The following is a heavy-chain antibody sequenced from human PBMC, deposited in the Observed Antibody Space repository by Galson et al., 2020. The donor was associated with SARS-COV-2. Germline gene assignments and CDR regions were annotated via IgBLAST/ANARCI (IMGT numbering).Heavy chain of an antibody. J-gene: IGHJ6*02. D-gene: IGHD5-12*01. Sequence: ASVKVSCKASGYTFTSYGISWVRQAPGQGLEWMGWISAYNGNTNYAQKLQGRVTMTTDTSTSTAYMELRSLRSDDTAVYYCAGFRGGYEFGYYYGMDVWGQGTTVTVSS. CDR1: GYTFTSYG. V-gene: IGHV1-18*04. CDR2: ISAYNGNT. CDR3: AGFRGGYEFGYYYGMDV.